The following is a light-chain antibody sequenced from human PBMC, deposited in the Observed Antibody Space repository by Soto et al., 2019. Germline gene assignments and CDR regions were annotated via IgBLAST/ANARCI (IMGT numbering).Light chain of an antibody. CDR1: YSNIGAGYE. J-gene: IGLJ3*02. CDR3: QAYDYSLTASV. CDR2: GHN. Sequence: QSVLTQPPSVSGAPGQRVTISCTGSYSNIGAGYEVHWYQQIPGTAPKLLISGHNNRPSGVPDRFFGSKSGTSASLTIIGLQAEDEADYYCQAYDYSLTASVFGGGTKLTVL. V-gene: IGLV1-40*01.